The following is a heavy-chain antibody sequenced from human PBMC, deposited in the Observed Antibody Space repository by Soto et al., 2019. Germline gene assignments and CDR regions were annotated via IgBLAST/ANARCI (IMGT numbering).Heavy chain of an antibody. CDR3: ARDLNTVTREDS. CDR2: ISAYNGNT. V-gene: IGHV1-18*01. CDR1: GYTFTSYG. Sequence: ASVKVSCKASGYTFTSYGITWVRQAPGQGLEWMGWISAYNGNTNSAQKFQGRVTMTTDTSTSTAYMELRSLRSDDTAVYYCARDLNTVTREDSWGQGTLVTVSS. D-gene: IGHD4-4*01. J-gene: IGHJ4*02.